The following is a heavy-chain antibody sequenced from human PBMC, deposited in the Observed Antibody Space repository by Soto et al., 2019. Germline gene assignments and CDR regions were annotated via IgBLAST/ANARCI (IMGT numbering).Heavy chain of an antibody. D-gene: IGHD6-13*01. V-gene: IGHV3-64D*08. Sequence: GGSLRLSCSASGFTFSSYAMHWVRQAPGKGLEYVSAISSNGGSTYYADSVKGRFTISRDNSKNTLYLQMSSLRAEDTAVYYCVKSGQQLVLGYFDYWGQGTLVTVSS. CDR3: VKSGQQLVLGYFDY. CDR1: GFTFSSYA. CDR2: ISSNGGST. J-gene: IGHJ4*02.